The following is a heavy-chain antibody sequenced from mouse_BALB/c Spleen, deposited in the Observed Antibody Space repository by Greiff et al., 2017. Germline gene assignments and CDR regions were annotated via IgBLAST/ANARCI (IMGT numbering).Heavy chain of an antibody. D-gene: IGHD2-14*01. CDR2: IDPSDSET. J-gene: IGHJ4*01. CDR1: GYTFTSYW. Sequence: QVQLKQPGAELVKPGAPVKLSCKASGYTFTSYWMNWVKQRPGRGLEWIGRIDPSDSETHYNQKFKDKATLTVDKSSSTAYIQLSSLTSEDSAVYYCARGVRHMDYWGQGTSVTVSS. CDR3: ARGVRHMDY. V-gene: IGHV1-69*02.